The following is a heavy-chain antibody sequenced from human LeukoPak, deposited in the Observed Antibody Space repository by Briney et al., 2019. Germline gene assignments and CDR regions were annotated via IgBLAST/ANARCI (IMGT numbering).Heavy chain of an antibody. CDR1: GFTINGAG. D-gene: IGHD2-2*01. J-gene: IGHJ4*02. V-gene: IGHV3-23*01. Sequence: GNLRRYCAAYGFTINGAGMLRLPQAQGNGLMGFSGIIGNGASYYYVDSVKGRFTISRDNSKNTLYLQMNSLRAEDTGVYYCAKRICSGTTCYPLDSWGQGTLVTVSS. CDR3: AKRICSGTTCYPLDS. CDR2: IIGNGASY.